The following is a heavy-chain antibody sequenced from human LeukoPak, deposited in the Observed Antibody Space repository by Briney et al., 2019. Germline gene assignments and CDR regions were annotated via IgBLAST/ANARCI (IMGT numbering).Heavy chain of an antibody. J-gene: IGHJ4*02. D-gene: IGHD3-10*01. V-gene: IGHV1-69*05. CDR2: IIPIFGTA. CDR1: GGTFSSYA. CDR3: ARDSYYGSGSYDY. Sequence: ASVKVSCKASGGTFSSYAISWVRQAPGQGLECMGGIIPIFGTANYAQKFQGRVTITTDESTSTAYMELSSLRSEDTAVYYCARDSYYGSGSYDYWGQGTLVTVSS.